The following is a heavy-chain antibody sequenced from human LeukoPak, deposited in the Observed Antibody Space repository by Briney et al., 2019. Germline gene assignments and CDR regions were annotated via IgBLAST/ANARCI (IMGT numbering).Heavy chain of an antibody. CDR2: INHSGST. V-gene: IGHV4-34*01. J-gene: IGHJ5*02. CDR3: ARRFPTRSKPRGLNWFDP. CDR1: GGSFSGYY. D-gene: IGHD3-10*01. Sequence: PSETLSLTCAVYGGSFSGYYWSWIRQPPGKGLEWIREINHSGSTNSNPSLKSRVTISVDTSKNQFSLKLSSVTAADTAVYYCARRFPTRSKPRGLNWFDPWGQGTLVTVSS.